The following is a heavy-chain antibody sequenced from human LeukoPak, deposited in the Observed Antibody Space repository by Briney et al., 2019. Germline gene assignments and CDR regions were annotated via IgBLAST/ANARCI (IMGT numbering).Heavy chain of an antibody. CDR1: GGSISSGGYS. CDR3: AGGITGTTGFDY. Sequence: SQTLSLTCAVSGGSISSGGYSWSWIRQPPGKGLEWIGYIYHSGSTYYNPSLKSRVTISVDTSKNQFSLKLSSVTAADTAVYYCAGGITGTTGFDYWGQGTLVTVSS. D-gene: IGHD1-7*01. J-gene: IGHJ4*02. CDR2: IYHSGST. V-gene: IGHV4-30-2*01.